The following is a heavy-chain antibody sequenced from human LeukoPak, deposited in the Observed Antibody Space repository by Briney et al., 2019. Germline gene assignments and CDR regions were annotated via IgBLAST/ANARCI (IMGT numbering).Heavy chain of an antibody. D-gene: IGHD3-10*01. J-gene: IGHJ5*02. Sequence: SETLSLTCAVYGGSFSGYYWSWIRQPPGKGLEWIGEINHSGSTNYNPSLKSRVTISVDTSKNQFSLKLSSVTAADTAVYFCARDRAYASGKNWFDPWGQGTQVTVSS. CDR3: ARDRAYASGKNWFDP. V-gene: IGHV4-34*01. CDR2: INHSGST. CDR1: GGSFSGYY.